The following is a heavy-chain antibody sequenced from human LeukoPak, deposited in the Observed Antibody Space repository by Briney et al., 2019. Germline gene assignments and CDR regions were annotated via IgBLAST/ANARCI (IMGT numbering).Heavy chain of an antibody. CDR2: ISAYNGNT. CDR3: ARARSSSWYNWFDP. Sequence: ASVKVSCKASGYTSTSYGISWVRQAPGQGLEWMGWISAYNGNTNYAQKLQGRVTMTTDTSTSTAYMELRSLRSDDTAVYNCARARSSSWYNWFDPWGQGTLVTVSS. J-gene: IGHJ5*02. V-gene: IGHV1-18*04. D-gene: IGHD6-13*01. CDR1: GYTSTSYG.